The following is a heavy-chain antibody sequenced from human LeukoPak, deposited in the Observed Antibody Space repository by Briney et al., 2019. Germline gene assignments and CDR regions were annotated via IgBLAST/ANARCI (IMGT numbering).Heavy chain of an antibody. D-gene: IGHD4-17*01. Sequence: PGGSLRLSCSASGFAFSGFAMGWVRQAPGKGLEWVASISGSGGKTYYADSVEGRFTISRDNSKNTLYLQMNSQRAEDTALYYCARGRGGDYVPSRFDYWGQGTQVTVSS. CDR3: ARGRGGDYVPSRFDY. J-gene: IGHJ4*02. CDR2: ISGSGGKT. V-gene: IGHV3-23*01. CDR1: GFAFSGFA.